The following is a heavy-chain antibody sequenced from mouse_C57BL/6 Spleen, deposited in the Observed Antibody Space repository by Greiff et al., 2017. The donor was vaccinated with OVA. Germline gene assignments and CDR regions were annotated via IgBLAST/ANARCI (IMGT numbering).Heavy chain of an antibody. D-gene: IGHD1-1*01. CDR2: IYPGDGDT. Sequence: QVQLHQSGAELVKPGASVKISCKASGYAFSSYWMNWVKQRPGKGLEWIGQIYPGDGDTNYNGKFKGKATLTADKSSSTAYMQLSSLTSEDSAVYFCARRWDYYGSLWYFDGWGTGTTVTVSS. V-gene: IGHV1-80*01. J-gene: IGHJ1*03. CDR1: GYAFSSYW. CDR3: ARRWDYYGSLWYFDG.